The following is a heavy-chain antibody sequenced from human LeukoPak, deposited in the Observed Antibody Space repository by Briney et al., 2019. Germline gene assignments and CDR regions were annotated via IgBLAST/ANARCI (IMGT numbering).Heavy chain of an antibody. CDR3: ASGELYYDILTGYLS. CDR1: GYSFTSYW. D-gene: IGHD3-9*01. V-gene: IGHV5-51*01. CDR2: IYPGDSDT. Sequence: GESLKISCKGSGYSFTSYWIGWVRQMPGKGLEWMGIIYPGDSDTRYSLSFQGQVTISADKSISTAYLQWSSLKASDTAMYYCASGELYYDILTGYLSWGQGTLVTVSS. J-gene: IGHJ4*02.